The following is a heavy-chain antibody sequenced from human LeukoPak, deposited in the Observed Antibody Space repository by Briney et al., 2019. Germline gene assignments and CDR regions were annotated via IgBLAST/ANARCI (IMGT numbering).Heavy chain of an antibody. J-gene: IGHJ4*02. CDR2: INHTGST. CDR1: GGSFSGYH. CDR3: AREYSSSSGAYYFDS. V-gene: IGHV4-34*01. Sequence: SETLSLTCAVYGGSFSGYHWSWIRQPPGKGLEWIGEINHTGSTNYNPSLKSRVTMSVDTSKNQFSLKLSSVTAADTAVYYCAREYSSSSGAYYFDSWGQGTLVTVSS. D-gene: IGHD6-6*01.